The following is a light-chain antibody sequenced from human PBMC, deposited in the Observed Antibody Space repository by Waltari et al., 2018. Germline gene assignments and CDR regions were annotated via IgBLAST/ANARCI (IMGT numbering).Light chain of an antibody. CDR1: SSNIGSNT. CDR3: AAWDGSLNAYV. Sequence: QSVVTQPPSASGTPGQRVTISCSGSSSNIGSNTLNWYQQLPGTAPKLLIFSNYQRPSGVPDRFSGSKSGTSASLAISGLQSEDEADYYCAAWDGSLNAYVFGTGTKVTVL. V-gene: IGLV1-44*01. CDR2: SNY. J-gene: IGLJ1*01.